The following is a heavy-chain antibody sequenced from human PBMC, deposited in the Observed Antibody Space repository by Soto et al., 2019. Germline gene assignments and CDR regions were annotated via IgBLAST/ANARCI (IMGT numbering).Heavy chain of an antibody. V-gene: IGHV3-21*05. CDR1: EFTFSSDH. D-gene: IGHD3-16*01. Sequence: GGSLRLSCAASEFTFSSDHMNWVRQAPGKGLEWISYISSSSSDIYYVDSVKGRFTISRDNAKNSLYLQMNSLRAEDTAVYYCAREGFRAVMSYYGMDVWGQGTTVTVSS. CDR3: AREGFRAVMSYYGMDV. J-gene: IGHJ6*02. CDR2: ISSSSSDI.